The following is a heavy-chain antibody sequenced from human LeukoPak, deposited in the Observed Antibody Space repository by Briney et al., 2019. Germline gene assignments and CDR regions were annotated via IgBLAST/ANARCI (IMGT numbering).Heavy chain of an antibody. CDR3: ARDPYSGSYSSVGVDY. J-gene: IGHJ4*02. Sequence: PGGSLRLSCAASGFTFSSYGMHWVRQAPGKGLEWVAVISYDGSNKYYADSVKGRFTISRDNSKNTLYLQMNSLRAEDTAVYYCARDPYSGSYSSVGVDYWGQGTLVTVSS. V-gene: IGHV3-30*03. D-gene: IGHD1-26*01. CDR1: GFTFSSYG. CDR2: ISYDGSNK.